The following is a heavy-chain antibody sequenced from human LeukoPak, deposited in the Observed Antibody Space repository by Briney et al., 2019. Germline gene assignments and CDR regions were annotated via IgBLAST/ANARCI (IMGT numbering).Heavy chain of an antibody. V-gene: IGHV1-8*03. Sequence: GASVKVSCKASGYTFTSYDINWVRQATGQGLEWMGWMNPNSGNTGYAQKFQGRVTITRNTSISTAYMELSSLRSEDTAVYYCARGAAGPRWLYYYYYYMDVWGKGTTVTVSS. D-gene: IGHD5-24*01. CDR3: ARGAAGPRWLYYYYYYMDV. CDR1: GYTFTSYD. J-gene: IGHJ6*03. CDR2: MNPNSGNT.